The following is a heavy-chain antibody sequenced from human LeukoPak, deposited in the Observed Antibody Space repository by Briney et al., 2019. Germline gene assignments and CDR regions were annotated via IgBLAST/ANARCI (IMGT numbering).Heavy chain of an antibody. V-gene: IGHV6-1*01. D-gene: IGHD1-26*01. CDR1: GDSVSSNSAA. CDR2: TYYKSKWYK. J-gene: IGHJ4*02. CDR3: ARGGPWDLPVGKFDY. Sequence: SQTLSLTFAISGDSVSSNSAAWNWIRQSPSRGLEWLGRTYYKSKWYKDYAGSVNSRITINPDTSKNKFSLQLNSVTPEDTAVYYCARGGPWDLPVGKFDYWGQGTLVTVSS.